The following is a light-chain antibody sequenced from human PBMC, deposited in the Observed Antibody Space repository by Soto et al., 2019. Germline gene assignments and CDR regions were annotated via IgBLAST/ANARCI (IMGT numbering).Light chain of an antibody. CDR3: QQYDNWPPT. CDR1: QSVSSN. Sequence: EIVMTQSPATLSVSPGERATLSCRASQSVSSNLAWYKQKPGQAPRLLIYGAFTRATGIPARFSGSGSGTEFTLTISSLQSEDFAVYYCQQYDNWPPTFGQGTKV. CDR2: GAF. J-gene: IGKJ1*01. V-gene: IGKV3-15*01.